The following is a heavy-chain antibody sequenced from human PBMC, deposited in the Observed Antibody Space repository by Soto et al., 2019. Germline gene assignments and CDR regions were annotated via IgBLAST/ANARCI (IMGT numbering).Heavy chain of an antibody. CDR2: ISTQNGNT. CDR1: GYTFTSYA. Sequence: GASVKVSCKASGYTFTSYALSWVRQAPGQGLEWMGWISTQNGNTNYAQKLQGRVTMTTDTSTSTAYMELRSLRSDDTAVYYCARHNLSSTGSSFDYWGHGTLVTVSS. D-gene: IGHD2-15*01. J-gene: IGHJ4*01. V-gene: IGHV1-18*01. CDR3: ARHNLSSTGSSFDY.